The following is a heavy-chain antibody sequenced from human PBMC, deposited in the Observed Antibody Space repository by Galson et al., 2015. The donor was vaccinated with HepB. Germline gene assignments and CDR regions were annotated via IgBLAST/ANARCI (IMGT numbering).Heavy chain of an antibody. CDR3: AKGFLDWEPQVPFDI. J-gene: IGHJ3*02. CDR2: SSGSGGST. D-gene: IGHD3-9*01. CDR1: GFTFSDYT. Sequence: SLRLSCAASGFTFSDYTMTWVRQAPGKGLEWVSGSSGSGGSTFYADSVKGRFISSRDNSKNTLFLQMNSLGAEDTAVYYCAKGFLDWEPQVPFDIWGQGTMVTVSS. V-gene: IGHV3-23*01.